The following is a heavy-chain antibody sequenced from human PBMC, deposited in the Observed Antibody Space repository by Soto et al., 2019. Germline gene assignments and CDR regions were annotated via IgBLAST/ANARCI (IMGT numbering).Heavy chain of an antibody. CDR3: ARDGYCSGGRCYSVPXFDY. Sequence: GGSLRLSCAASGFTFSNYGMHWVRQAPGKGLEWVAVIWYDGSNKYYADSVKGRFTISRDNSKNTLYLQMNSLRAEDTAVYYCARDGYCSGGRCYSVPXFDYWGQGTLVTVSS. CDR1: GFTFSNYG. CDR2: IWYDGSNK. V-gene: IGHV3-33*01. D-gene: IGHD2-15*01. J-gene: IGHJ4*02.